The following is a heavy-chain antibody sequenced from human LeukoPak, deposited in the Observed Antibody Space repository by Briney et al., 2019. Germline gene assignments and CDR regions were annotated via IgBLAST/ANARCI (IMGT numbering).Heavy chain of an antibody. J-gene: IGHJ4*02. V-gene: IGHV3-30*19. CDR1: GFTFSSYG. CDR3: ARGRITFGGVIVMGGYYFDY. D-gene: IGHD3-16*02. CDR2: ISYDGSNK. Sequence: GGSLRLSCAASGFTFSSYGMHWVRQAPGKGLEWVAVISYDGSNKYYADSVKGRFTISRDNSKNTLYLQMNSLRAEDTAVYYCARGRITFGGVIVMGGYYFDYWGQGTLVTVSS.